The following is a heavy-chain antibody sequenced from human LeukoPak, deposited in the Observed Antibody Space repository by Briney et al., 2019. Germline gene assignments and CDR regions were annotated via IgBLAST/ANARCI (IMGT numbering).Heavy chain of an antibody. V-gene: IGHV3-23*01. CDR3: ARSPPEIFDF. CDR1: GLTFSSYA. Sequence: GGSLRLSCAASGLTFSSYAMSWVRQAPGKGLEWVSVISGSGGNTYYADSVKGRFTISRDNSKNTLYLQMISLRAEDTAVYYCARSPPEIFDFWGQGTLVTVSS. J-gene: IGHJ4*02. CDR2: ISGSGGNT.